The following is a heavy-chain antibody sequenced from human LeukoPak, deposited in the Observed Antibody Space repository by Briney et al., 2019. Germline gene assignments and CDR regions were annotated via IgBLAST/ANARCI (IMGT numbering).Heavy chain of an antibody. CDR1: GDSVSSNSAA. CDR2: TYYRSKWYN. CDR3: ARGGQGDGYSADEAFDI. V-gene: IGHV6-1*01. J-gene: IGHJ3*02. Sequence: SQTLSLTCAISGDSVSSNSAAWNWFRQSPSTGLEWLGRTYYRSKWYNDYAGSVKSRITINPDTSKNQFSLQVNSVTPEDTAVYYCARGGQGDGYSADEAFDIWGQGTMVTVSS. D-gene: IGHD5-24*01.